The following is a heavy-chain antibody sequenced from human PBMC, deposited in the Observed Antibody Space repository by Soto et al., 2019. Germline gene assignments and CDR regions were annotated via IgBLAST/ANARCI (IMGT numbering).Heavy chain of an antibody. Sequence: QVPLVQSGAEVKKPGASVNVSCKASGYTFASYAISWMRQAPGQGLEWMGWISAYNGNTKYAQKLPGRVTMTTDPTTSTAYMKLRRQGSADTAVDSCPRDPQPPDYWRKETLVNVHS. CDR3: PRDPQPPDY. CDR2: ISAYNGNT. J-gene: IGHJ4*02. V-gene: IGHV1-18*01. CDR1: GYTFASYA.